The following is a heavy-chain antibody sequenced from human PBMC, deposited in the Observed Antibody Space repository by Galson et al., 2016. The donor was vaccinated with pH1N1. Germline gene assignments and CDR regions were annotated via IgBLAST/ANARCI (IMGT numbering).Heavy chain of an antibody. CDR1: GYTLTELS. CDR2: FDPEDGET. CDR3: ATVIAAAYGIDV. D-gene: IGHD6-13*01. J-gene: IGHJ6*02. Sequence: SVKVSCKVSGYTLTELSMHWVRQAPGKGLEWMGGFDPEDGETIYAQKFQGRVTMNEDTSTDTAYMEMSSLRSEDTAVYYCATVIAAAYGIDVWGQGTTVTVSS. V-gene: IGHV1-24*01.